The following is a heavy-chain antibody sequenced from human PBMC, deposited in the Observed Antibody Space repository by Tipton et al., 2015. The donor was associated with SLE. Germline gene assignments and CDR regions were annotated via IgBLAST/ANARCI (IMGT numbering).Heavy chain of an antibody. CDR1: GGSFSGYY. Sequence: TLSLTCAVYGGSFSGYYWSWIRQPPGRGLEWIGESNPSGNTNYNPSLKSRFTISVDTSNNQLSLKLTSGTAADTAVYYCARGAKERITLVRVRPYYFDYWGQGSLVTVSS. V-gene: IGHV4-34*01. CDR2: SNPSGNT. D-gene: IGHD3-10*01. CDR3: ARGAKERITLVRVRPYYFDY. J-gene: IGHJ4*01.